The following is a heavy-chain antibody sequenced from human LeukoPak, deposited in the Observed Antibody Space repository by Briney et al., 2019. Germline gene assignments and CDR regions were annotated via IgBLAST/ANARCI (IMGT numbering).Heavy chain of an antibody. D-gene: IGHD3-10*01. CDR2: IYHSGST. CDR1: GGSISSYY. J-gene: IGHJ3*02. Sequence: PSETLSLTCTVSGGSISSYYWSWIRQPPGKGLEWIGYIYHSGSTYYNPSLKSRVTISVDRSKNQFSLKLSSVTAADTAVYYCATLTMVRGVFAFDIWGQGTMVTVSS. V-gene: IGHV4-59*04. CDR3: ATLTMVRGVFAFDI.